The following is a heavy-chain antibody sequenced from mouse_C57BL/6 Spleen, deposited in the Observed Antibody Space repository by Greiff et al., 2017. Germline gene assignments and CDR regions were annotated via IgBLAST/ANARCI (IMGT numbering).Heavy chain of an antibody. CDR1: GFNIKKTY. CDR3: AMDYYGSSSLFAY. Sequence: VQLQQSVAELVRPGASVKLSCTASGFNIKKTYMHWVKQRPEQGLEWIGRIDPANGNTKYAPKFQGKATITADTSSNTAYLQLSSLTSEDTAIYYCAMDYYGSSSLFAYWGQGTLVTVSA. D-gene: IGHD1-1*01. J-gene: IGHJ3*01. V-gene: IGHV14-3*01. CDR2: IDPANGNT.